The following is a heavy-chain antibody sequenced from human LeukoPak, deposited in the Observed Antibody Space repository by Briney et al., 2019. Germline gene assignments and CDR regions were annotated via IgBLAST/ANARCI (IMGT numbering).Heavy chain of an antibody. Sequence: PGGSLRLSCTASGFTFSSYAMSWVRQAPGKGLEWVSAISGSGGSTYYADSVKGRFTISRDNSKNTLYLQMNSLRAEDTAVYYCAKDSIVVVPAARFDPWGQGTLVTVSS. CDR2: ISGSGGST. CDR3: AKDSIVVVPAARFDP. V-gene: IGHV3-23*01. J-gene: IGHJ5*02. CDR1: GFTFSSYA. D-gene: IGHD2-2*01.